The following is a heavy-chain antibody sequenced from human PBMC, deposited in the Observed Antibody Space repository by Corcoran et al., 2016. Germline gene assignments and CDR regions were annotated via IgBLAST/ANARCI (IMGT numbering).Heavy chain of an antibody. Sequence: QLQLQESGPGLVKPSETLSLTCTVSGGSISSSSYYWGWIRQPPGKGLEWIGSIYYSGSTYYNPSLKSRVTISVDTSKNQFSLKLRSVTAADTAVYYGSRAGGDYEFWSGYYDSKIDPWGQGTLVTVSS. D-gene: IGHD3-3*01. J-gene: IGHJ5*02. CDR1: GGSISSSSYY. CDR3: SRAGGDYEFWSGYYDSKIDP. CDR2: IYYSGST. V-gene: IGHV4-39*07.